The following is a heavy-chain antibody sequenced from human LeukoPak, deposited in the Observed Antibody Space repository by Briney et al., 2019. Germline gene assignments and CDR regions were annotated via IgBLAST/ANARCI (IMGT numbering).Heavy chain of an antibody. CDR1: GFTFSSYS. CDR3: ARAQPGYCSSTSCYTGPYYYYYGMDV. V-gene: IGHV3-48*02. J-gene: IGHJ6*02. Sequence: TGGSLRLSCAASGFTFSSYSMNWVRQAPGKGLEWVSYISSSSSTIYYADSVKGRFTISRDNAKNSLYLQMNSPRDEDTAVYYCARAQPGYCSSTSCYTGPYYYYYGMDVWGQGTTVTVSS. CDR2: ISSSSSTI. D-gene: IGHD2-2*02.